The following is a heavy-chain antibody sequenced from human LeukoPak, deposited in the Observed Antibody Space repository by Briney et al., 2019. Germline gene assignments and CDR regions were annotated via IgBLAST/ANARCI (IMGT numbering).Heavy chain of an antibody. Sequence: SVKVSCKASGGTFSSYAISWVRQAPGQGLEWMGGIIPIFGTANYAQKFQGRVTITTDESTSTAYMELSSLRSEDTAVYYCARGPSTGTIYIAGWFDPWGQGTLVTVSS. CDR2: IIPIFGTA. CDR1: GGTFSSYA. J-gene: IGHJ5*02. CDR3: ARGPSTGTIYIAGWFDP. D-gene: IGHD1-7*01. V-gene: IGHV1-69*05.